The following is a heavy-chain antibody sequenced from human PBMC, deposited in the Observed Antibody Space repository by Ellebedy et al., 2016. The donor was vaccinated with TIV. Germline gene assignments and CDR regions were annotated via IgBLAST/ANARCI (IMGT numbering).Heavy chain of an antibody. CDR2: ISASGGST. D-gene: IGHD6-13*01. CDR3: AKCPIAAAGIVDY. Sequence: GESLKISCAASGFTFSSYAMSWVRQAPEKGLEWVSAISASGGSTYYADSVKGRFTISRDSSKNALYLQMNRLRAEDTAVYFCAKCPIAAAGIVDYWGQGTLVTVSS. V-gene: IGHV3-23*01. J-gene: IGHJ4*02. CDR1: GFTFSSYA.